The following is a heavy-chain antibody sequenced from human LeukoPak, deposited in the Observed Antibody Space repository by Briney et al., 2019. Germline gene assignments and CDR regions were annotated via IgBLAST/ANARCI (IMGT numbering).Heavy chain of an antibody. J-gene: IGHJ4*02. D-gene: IGHD3-9*01. Sequence: SVKVSCKASGGTFSSYAISWVRQAPGQGLEWMGRIIPILGIANYAQKFQGRVTITADKSTSTAYMELSSLRSEDTAVYYCARDYYDILTGSPLYYFDYWGQGTLVTVS. CDR3: ARDYYDILTGSPLYYFDY. V-gene: IGHV1-69*04. CDR2: IIPILGIA. CDR1: GGTFSSYA.